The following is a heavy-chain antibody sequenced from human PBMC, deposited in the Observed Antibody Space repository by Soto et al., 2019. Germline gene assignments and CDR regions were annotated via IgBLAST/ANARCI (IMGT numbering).Heavy chain of an antibody. V-gene: IGHV3-21*01. Sequence: GGSLRLSCAASGFTLSSYSMNWVRQAQGKGLEWVSSISSSSSYIYDADSVKGRFTISRDNAKNSLYLQRNSLRDEDTAVYYCARDSRSDSSGYYYFDYWGQGTLVTVSS. CDR2: ISSSSSYI. D-gene: IGHD3-22*01. CDR3: ARDSRSDSSGYYYFDY. CDR1: GFTLSSYS. J-gene: IGHJ4*02.